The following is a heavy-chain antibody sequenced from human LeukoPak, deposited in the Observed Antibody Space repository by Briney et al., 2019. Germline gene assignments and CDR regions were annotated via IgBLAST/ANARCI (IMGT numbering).Heavy chain of an antibody. D-gene: IGHD2-15*01. J-gene: IGHJ4*02. CDR2: INWNGGST. CDR1: GFTFDDYG. CDR3: AREGLSATLSGFDY. Sequence: PGGSLRLSCAASGFTFDDYGMSWVRQAPGKGLEWVSGINWNGGSTGYADSVKGRFTISRDNAKNSLYLQMNSLRAEDTALYYCAREGLSATLSGFDYWGQGTLVTVSS. V-gene: IGHV3-20*04.